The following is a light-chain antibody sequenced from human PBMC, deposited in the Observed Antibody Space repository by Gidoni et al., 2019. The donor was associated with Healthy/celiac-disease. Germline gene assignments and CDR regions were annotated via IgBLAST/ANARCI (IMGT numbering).Light chain of an antibody. CDR2: DAS. J-gene: IGKJ1*01. Sequence: DIQMTQSPSTLSASVGDRVTITCRASQSISSWVAWYQQKPGKARQLLIYDASSLESGVPSRFSGRGSGKEFTLTISSLQPDDFATYYCQQYNSYSPTFGQGTKVEIK. V-gene: IGKV1-5*01. CDR3: QQYNSYSPT. CDR1: QSISSW.